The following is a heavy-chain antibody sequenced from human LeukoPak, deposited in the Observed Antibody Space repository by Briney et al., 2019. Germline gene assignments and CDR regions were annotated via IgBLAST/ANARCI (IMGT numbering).Heavy chain of an antibody. CDR1: GFTFSSYA. CDR2: ISGSGGST. J-gene: IGHJ4*02. Sequence: GGSLRLSCAASGFTFSSYAMSWVRQAPGKGLEWVLAISGSGGSTYYADSVKGRFTISRDNSKNTLSLQMNSLRAEDTAVYYCAKDQCSSTSCYYDYWGQGTLVTVSS. CDR3: AKDQCSSTSCYYDY. V-gene: IGHV3-23*01. D-gene: IGHD2-2*01.